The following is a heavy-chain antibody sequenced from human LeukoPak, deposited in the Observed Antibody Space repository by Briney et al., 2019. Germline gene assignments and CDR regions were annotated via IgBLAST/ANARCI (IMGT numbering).Heavy chain of an antibody. CDR2: INPSGGST. J-gene: IGHJ4*02. CDR1: GYTFTIYY. CDR3: ARGRSSGWTDY. V-gene: IGHV1-46*01. D-gene: IGHD6-19*01. Sequence: ASVRVSCTASGYTFTIYYMHWVPQAPGQGLEWMGIINPSGGSTSYAQKFQGRVTMTRDTSTSTVYMELSSLRSEDTAVYYCARGRSSGWTDYWGQGTLVTVSS.